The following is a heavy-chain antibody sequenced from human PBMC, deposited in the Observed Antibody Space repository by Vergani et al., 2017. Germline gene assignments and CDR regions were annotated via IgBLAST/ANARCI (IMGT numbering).Heavy chain of an antibody. CDR3: ARKDDSSGYYVFDY. CDR1: GFTFSDYY. J-gene: IGHJ4*02. D-gene: IGHD3-22*01. Sequence: QVQLVESGGGLVKPGGSLRLSCAASGFTFSDYYMSWIRQAPGKGLEWVSYISSSSSYTNYADSVKGRFTISRDNAKNSLYLQMNSLRAEDTAVYYCARKDDSSGYYVFDYWGQGTLVTVSS. CDR2: ISSSSSYT. V-gene: IGHV3-11*06.